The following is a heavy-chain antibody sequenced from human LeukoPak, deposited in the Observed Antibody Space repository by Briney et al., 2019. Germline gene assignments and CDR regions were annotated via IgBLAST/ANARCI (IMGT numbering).Heavy chain of an antibody. CDR2: ISSSGNTI. J-gene: IGHJ4*02. D-gene: IGHD3-3*01. CDR1: GFTFSSYS. Sequence: GGSLRLSCAASGFTFSSYSMNWVRQAPGKGLEWVSYISSSGNTIYYAASVKGRFTISRDNAKNSEYLQMNSLRADDTAVYYCARGWRAPGPSFDYWGQGTLVTVSS. V-gene: IGHV3-48*04. CDR3: ARGWRAPGPSFDY.